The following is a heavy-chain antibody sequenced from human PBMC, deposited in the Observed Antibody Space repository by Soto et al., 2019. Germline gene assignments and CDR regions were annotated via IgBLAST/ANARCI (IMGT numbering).Heavy chain of an antibody. CDR3: STSGYGGFDY. V-gene: IGHV3-15*07. J-gene: IGHJ4*02. CDR1: GFDFTTTW. CDR2: IKSKNDGGTL. Sequence: SCAASGFDFTTTWMNWVRLAPGQGLAWVARIKSKNDGGTLDYASPVKGRLTISRDDSKKTSYLQMNSLKSEDTAIYYCSTSGYGGFDYWGQGVLVTVS. D-gene: IGHD5-12*01.